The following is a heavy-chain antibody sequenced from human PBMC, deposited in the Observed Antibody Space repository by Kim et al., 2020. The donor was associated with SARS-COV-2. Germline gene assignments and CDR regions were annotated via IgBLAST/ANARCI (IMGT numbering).Heavy chain of an antibody. CDR2: IYHSGST. V-gene: IGHV4-4*02. J-gene: IGHJ6*02. Sequence: SETLSLTCAVSGGSISSSNWWSWVRQPPGKGLEWIGEIYHSGSTNYNPSLKSRVTISVDKSKNQFSLKLSSVTAADTAVYYCASHDIPEVDCYYGMDVWGQGTTVTVSS. CDR1: GGSISSSNW. D-gene: IGHD3-9*01. CDR3: ASHDIPEVDCYYGMDV.